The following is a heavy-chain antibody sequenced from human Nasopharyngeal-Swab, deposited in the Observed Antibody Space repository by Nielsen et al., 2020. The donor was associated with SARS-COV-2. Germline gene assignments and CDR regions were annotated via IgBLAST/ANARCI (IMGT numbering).Heavy chain of an antibody. CDR2: IYYSGST. CDR3: ARDPRGLAGTFDY. Sequence: SETLSLTCTVSGGPISSYYWSWIRQPPGKGLEWIGYIYYSGSTNYNPSLKSRVTISVDTSKNQFSLKLSSVTAADTAVYYCARDPRGLAGTFDYWGQGTLVTVSS. V-gene: IGHV4-59*12. CDR1: GGPISSYY. J-gene: IGHJ4*02. D-gene: IGHD6-19*01.